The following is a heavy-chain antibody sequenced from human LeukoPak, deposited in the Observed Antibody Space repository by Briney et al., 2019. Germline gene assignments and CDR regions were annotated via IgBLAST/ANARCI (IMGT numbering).Heavy chain of an antibody. CDR3: ARGHIAAAGTGFDY. Sequence: PGGSPRLSCAASGFTFSSYGMHWVRQAPGKGLEWVAVIWYDGSNKYYADSVKGRFTISRDNSKNTLYLQMNSLRAEDTAVYYCARGHIAAAGTGFDYWGQGTLVTVSS. CDR2: IWYDGSNK. J-gene: IGHJ4*02. V-gene: IGHV3-33*01. D-gene: IGHD6-13*01. CDR1: GFTFSSYG.